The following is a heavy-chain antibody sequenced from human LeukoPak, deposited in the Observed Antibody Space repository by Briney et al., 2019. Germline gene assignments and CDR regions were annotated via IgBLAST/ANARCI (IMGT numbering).Heavy chain of an antibody. J-gene: IGHJ4*02. CDR3: ARGSRGGYDFDY. D-gene: IGHD6-25*01. Sequence: ASLKVSCRASGYTFTSYDINWVRQATGQGLGWMGWMNPNSGNTGYAQKFQGRVTMTRNTSISTAYMELSSLRSEDTAVYYCARGSRGGYDFDYWGQGTLVTVSS. CDR1: GYTFTSYD. V-gene: IGHV1-8*01. CDR2: MNPNSGNT.